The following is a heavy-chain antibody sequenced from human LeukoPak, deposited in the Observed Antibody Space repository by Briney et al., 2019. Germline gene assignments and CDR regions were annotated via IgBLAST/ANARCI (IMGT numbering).Heavy chain of an antibody. Sequence: SVKVSCKASGYTFTSYAISWVRQAPGQGLEWMGRIIPILGIANYAQKFQGRVTMTRDTSTSTVYMELSSLRSEDTAVYYCARDPGVSSGHYGMDVWGQGTTVTVSS. V-gene: IGHV1-69*04. CDR1: GYTFTSYA. CDR2: IIPILGIA. J-gene: IGHJ6*02. CDR3: ARDPGVSSGHYGMDV. D-gene: IGHD6-19*01.